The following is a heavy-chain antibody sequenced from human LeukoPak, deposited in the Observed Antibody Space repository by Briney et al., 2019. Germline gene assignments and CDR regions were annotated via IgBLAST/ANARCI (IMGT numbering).Heavy chain of an antibody. CDR3: ARDLNYMDV. Sequence: PGGSLRLSCAASGFTVSSNYMSWVRQAPGKGLEWVSIIYSDGSTYYTDSVKGRFTISRDSSRNTLYLQMNGLRAEDTAVYYCARDLNYMDVWGKGTTVTVSS. J-gene: IGHJ6*03. CDR2: IYSDGST. CDR1: GFTVSSNY. V-gene: IGHV3-66*02.